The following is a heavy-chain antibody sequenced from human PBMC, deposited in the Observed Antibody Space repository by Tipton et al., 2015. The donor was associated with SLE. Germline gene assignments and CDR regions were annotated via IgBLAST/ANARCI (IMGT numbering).Heavy chain of an antibody. CDR3: ARHLDGTYGSHAFDI. V-gene: IGHV4-59*08. CDR1: GASMSSHY. J-gene: IGHJ3*02. D-gene: IGHD1-26*01. CDR2: IHYSGST. Sequence: TLSLTCTVSGASMSSHYWSWIRQPPGKGLEWIGYIHYSGSTDYNPSLKSRVTISADTSKNQFSLKLSSVTAADTAVYYCARHLDGTYGSHAFDIWGQGTMVTVSS.